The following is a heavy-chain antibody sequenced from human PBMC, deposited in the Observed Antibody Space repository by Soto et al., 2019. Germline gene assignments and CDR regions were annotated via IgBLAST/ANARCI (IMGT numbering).Heavy chain of an antibody. V-gene: IGHV3-7*05. CDR1: GFTFRTYW. J-gene: IGHJ6*02. CDR2: INQDGSEK. Sequence: EVQLVESGGGLVQPGGSLRLSCGASGFTFRTYWLSWVRQVPGKGLEWVANINQDGSEKNYVDSVKGRFTISRDNAKNSLYLQMSSLRAEDTALYYCARDGSTSWYSSDYHGMDVWGQGTTVTVSS. CDR3: ARDGSTSWYSSDYHGMDV. D-gene: IGHD6-13*01.